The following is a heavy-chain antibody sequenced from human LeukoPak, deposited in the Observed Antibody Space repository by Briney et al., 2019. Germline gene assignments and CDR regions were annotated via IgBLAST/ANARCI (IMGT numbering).Heavy chain of an antibody. V-gene: IGHV5-51*01. CDR3: ARHESSIESYGDYGEANY. J-gene: IGHJ4*02. CDR2: IYPGDSDT. CDR1: GYSFTSYW. D-gene: IGHD4-17*01. Sequence: GESLKISCKGSGYSFTSYWIGWVRPMPGKGLGWMGIIYPGDSDTRYSPSFQGQVTISADKSISPAYLQWSSLKASDTAMYYCARHESSIESYGDYGEANYWGQGTLVTVSS.